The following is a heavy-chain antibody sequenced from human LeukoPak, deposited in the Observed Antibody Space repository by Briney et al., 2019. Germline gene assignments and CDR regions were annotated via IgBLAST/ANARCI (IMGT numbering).Heavy chain of an antibody. Sequence: SETLSLTCTVSGASISSYYWSWIRQPPGKGLEWIGYIYYSRSTNYKPSLKSRITISVDTSKNQFSLNLGSVTAADTAVYYCARGYGNFDYWGQGTLVTVSS. J-gene: IGHJ4*02. CDR2: IYYSRST. CDR3: ARGYGNFDY. V-gene: IGHV4-59*01. CDR1: GASISSYY. D-gene: IGHD4-17*01.